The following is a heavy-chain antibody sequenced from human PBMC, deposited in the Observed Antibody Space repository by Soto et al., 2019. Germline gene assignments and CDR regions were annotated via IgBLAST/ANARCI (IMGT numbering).Heavy chain of an antibody. CDR1: GGSVSSSSYY. Sequence: SETLSLTCTVSGGSVSSSSYYWSWIRQPPGKGLEWIGYIYYSGSTNSNPSLKSRVTVSVDTSKNQFSLKLSSVTAADTAVYYCARDLPGREGYVNDAFDIWGQGTMVTVSS. J-gene: IGHJ3*02. CDR3: ARDLPGREGYVNDAFDI. V-gene: IGHV4-61*01. CDR2: IYYSGST. D-gene: IGHD5-12*01.